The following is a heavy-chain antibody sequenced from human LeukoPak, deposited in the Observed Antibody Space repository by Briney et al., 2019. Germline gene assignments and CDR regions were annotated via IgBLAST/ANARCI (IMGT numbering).Heavy chain of an antibody. CDR3: ARHMSLSWTLGY. CDR1: GDSFSSVTDY. J-gene: IGHJ4*02. Sequence: KPSETLSLTCSVSGDSFSSVTDYWAWIRQPPGKGLEWIASGDYSGGTYYNPSLESRVAISVDTSKNQFSLKLSSVTAADTAVYYCARHMSLSWTLGYWGQGTLVTVSS. V-gene: IGHV4-39*01. CDR2: GDYSGGT. D-gene: IGHD6-13*01.